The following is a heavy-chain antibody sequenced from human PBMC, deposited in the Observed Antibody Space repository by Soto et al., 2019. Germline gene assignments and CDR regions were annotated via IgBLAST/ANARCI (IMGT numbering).Heavy chain of an antibody. Sequence: AGGSLRLSCTTSGFTFITYGMHWVRQAPGKGLEWVAIIWYDGSNKYYADSVKGRFTISRDNSRNTLYLQMNSLRAEDTALYYCARADCTGAYCYSWPFNYGVDVWGQGTTVTVSS. CDR2: IWYDGSNK. CDR1: GFTFITYG. J-gene: IGHJ6*02. V-gene: IGHV3-33*08. CDR3: ARADCTGAYCYSWPFNYGVDV. D-gene: IGHD2-15*01.